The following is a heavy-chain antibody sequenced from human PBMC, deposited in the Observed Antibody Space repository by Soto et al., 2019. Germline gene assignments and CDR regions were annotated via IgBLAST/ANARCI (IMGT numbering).Heavy chain of an antibody. D-gene: IGHD1-26*01. CDR1: GFTFSSYG. CDR2: ISYDGSNK. J-gene: IGHJ6*02. Sequence: QVPLVESGGGVVQPGRSLRLSCAASGFTFSSYGMHWVRQAPGKGLEWVAVISYDGSNKYYADSVKGRFTISRDNSRATLYLQMNSLRGEDTAVYYCAKAASPRGSYYVKDGMDVWGQGTTVTVSS. V-gene: IGHV3-30*18. CDR3: AKAASPRGSYYVKDGMDV.